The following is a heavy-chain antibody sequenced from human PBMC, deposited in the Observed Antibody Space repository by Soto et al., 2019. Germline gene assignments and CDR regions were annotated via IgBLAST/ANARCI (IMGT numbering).Heavy chain of an antibody. J-gene: IGHJ6*02. D-gene: IGHD3-9*01. CDR1: GGSISSGGYY. V-gene: IGHV4-31*03. CDR2: IYYSGST. CDR3: ARAVLTGYYYHYYGMDV. Sequence: SETLSLTCTVSGGSISSGGYYWSWIRQHPGKGLEWIGYIYYSGSTYYNPSLKSRVTISVDTSKNQFSLKLSSVTAADTAVYYCARAVLTGYYYHYYGMDVWGQGITVTVSS.